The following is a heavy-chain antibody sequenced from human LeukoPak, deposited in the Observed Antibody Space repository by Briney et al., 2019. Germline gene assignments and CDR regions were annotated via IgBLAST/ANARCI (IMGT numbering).Heavy chain of an antibody. V-gene: IGHV1-46*01. Sequence: ASVKVSCKASGYTFTSYYMHWVRQAPGQGLEWMGIIDPSGGSTSYAQKFQGRVTMTRDTSTSTVYMELSSLRSEDTAVYYCATSSGLRVLVYWGQGTLVTVSS. J-gene: IGHJ4*02. CDR3: ATSSGLRVLVY. D-gene: IGHD5-12*01. CDR2: IDPSGGST. CDR1: GYTFTSYY.